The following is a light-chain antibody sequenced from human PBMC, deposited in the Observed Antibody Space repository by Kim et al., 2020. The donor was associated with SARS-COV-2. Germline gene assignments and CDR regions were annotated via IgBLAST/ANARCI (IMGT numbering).Light chain of an antibody. V-gene: IGKV1-5*03. J-gene: IGKJ5*01. CDR1: QSFSSW. CDR3: QQYNNFPFT. Sequence: DIQMTQSPSTLSASVGDRVTITCRASQSFSSWLAWYQEKPGKVPKLLIYKTSILESGVPSRFSGSGSGTEFTLTISSLQPDDFATYYCQQYNNFPFTFGQGTRLEIK. CDR2: KTS.